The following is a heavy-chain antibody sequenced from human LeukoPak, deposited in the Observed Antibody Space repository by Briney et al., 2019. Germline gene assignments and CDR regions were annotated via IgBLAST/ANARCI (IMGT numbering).Heavy chain of an antibody. CDR2: INHSGST. D-gene: IGHD6-19*01. J-gene: IGHJ4*02. V-gene: IGHV4-34*01. CDR1: GGSFSGYY. Sequence: SETLSLTCAVYGGSFSGYYWSWIRQPPGKGLEWIGEINHSGSTNYNPSLKSRVTISVDMSRNQFSLKLSSVTAADTAVYYCAREGDNSSGWYKGIDYWGQGTLVTVSS. CDR3: AREGDNSSGWYKGIDY.